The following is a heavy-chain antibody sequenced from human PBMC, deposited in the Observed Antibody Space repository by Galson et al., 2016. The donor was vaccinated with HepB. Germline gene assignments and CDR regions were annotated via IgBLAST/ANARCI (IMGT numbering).Heavy chain of an antibody. V-gene: IGHV3-53*05. CDR3: AKPNTAGPSSYFDF. CDR2: SYADGRT. J-gene: IGHJ4*02. CDR1: GFIVSNDY. D-gene: IGHD5-18*01. Sequence: SLRLSCAASGFIVSNDYMNWVRQAPGKGLEWLSVSYADGRTYYAESVRGRFTISRDNSKNTLYLQMNSLRAEDTAVYYCAKPNTAGPSSYFDFWGQGALVTVSS.